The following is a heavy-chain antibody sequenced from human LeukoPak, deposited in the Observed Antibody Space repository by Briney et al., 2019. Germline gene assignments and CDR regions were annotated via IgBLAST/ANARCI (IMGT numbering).Heavy chain of an antibody. CDR1: GYTLTELS. Sequence: GASVKVSCKVSGYTLTELSMHWVRQAPGKGFEWMGRFDPEKGETIYAQKFQGRVTMTEDTSTDTAYMELSSLRSEDTAVYYCATEGYYDSSGYHSDYWGQGTLVTVSS. V-gene: IGHV1-24*01. D-gene: IGHD3-22*01. J-gene: IGHJ4*02. CDR2: FDPEKGET. CDR3: ATEGYYDSSGYHSDY.